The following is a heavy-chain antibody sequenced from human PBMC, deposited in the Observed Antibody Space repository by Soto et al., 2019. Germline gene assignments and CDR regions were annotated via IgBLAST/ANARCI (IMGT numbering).Heavy chain of an antibody. CDR2: IIPKFGTT. CDR3: ARGASKSTGWYSWVDP. J-gene: IGHJ5*02. V-gene: IGHV1-69*01. Sequence: QVQLVQSGAEVKKPGSSVKVSCKVSGGTFSTYPINWVRQAPGQGLEFMGGIIPKFGTTNYAQKFRGTVTITADESTSTDYMELNNLRSEDTAVDYWARGASKSTGWYSWVDPWGQGTLVTVSS. D-gene: IGHD6-19*01. CDR1: GGTFSTYP.